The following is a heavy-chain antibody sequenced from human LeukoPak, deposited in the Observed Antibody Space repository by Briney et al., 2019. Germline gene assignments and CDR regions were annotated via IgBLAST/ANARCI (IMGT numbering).Heavy chain of an antibody. Sequence: AGGSLRLSCAASGFTFSSNGMHWVRQAPGKGLEWVAVIWYDGSNKYYADSVKGRFTISRDNSKNTLYLQMNSLRAEDTAVYYCARDFWRGSYSFDYWGQGTLVTVSS. D-gene: IGHD1-26*01. V-gene: IGHV3-33*01. CDR1: GFTFSSNG. J-gene: IGHJ4*02. CDR3: ARDFWRGSYSFDY. CDR2: IWYDGSNK.